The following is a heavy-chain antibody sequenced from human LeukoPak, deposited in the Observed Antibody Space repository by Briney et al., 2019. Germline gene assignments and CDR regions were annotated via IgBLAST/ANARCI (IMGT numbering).Heavy chain of an antibody. Sequence: GGSLRLSCAASGFTFSSYAMSWVRQAPGKGLEWVSAISGSGGSTYYADSVKGRFTISRDNSKNTLYLQMNSLRAEDTAVYYCARADDLVATDAPNWFDPWGQGTLVTVSS. CDR3: ARADDLVATDAPNWFDP. CDR2: ISGSGGST. CDR1: GFTFSSYA. J-gene: IGHJ5*02. D-gene: IGHD5-12*01. V-gene: IGHV3-23*01.